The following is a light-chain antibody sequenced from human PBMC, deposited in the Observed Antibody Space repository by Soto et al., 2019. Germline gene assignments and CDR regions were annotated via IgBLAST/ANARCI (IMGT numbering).Light chain of an antibody. J-gene: IGLJ1*01. CDR3: NSYTSISTQV. CDR2: EVT. V-gene: IGLV2-14*01. Sequence: VLTQPAAVSGSPGQSITISCTGTSSDVGGYDYVSWYQHHPGKAPKLMIYEVTNRPSGVSNRFSGSKSGNTASLTISGLQAEDEADYYCNSYTSISTQVFGTGTKVTVL. CDR1: SSDVGGYDY.